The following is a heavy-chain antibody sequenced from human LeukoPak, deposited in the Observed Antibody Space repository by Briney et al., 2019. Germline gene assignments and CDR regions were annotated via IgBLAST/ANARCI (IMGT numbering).Heavy chain of an antibody. J-gene: IGHJ4*02. CDR3: ARDFTRIMITFGGVI. Sequence: PGGSLRLSCAASGSTFSSYAMHWVRQAPGKGLEWVAVISYDGSNKYYADSVKGRFTISRDNSKNTLYLQMNSLRAEDTAVYYCARDFTRIMITFGGVIRGQGTLVTVSS. CDR2: ISYDGSNK. D-gene: IGHD3-16*02. CDR1: GSTFSSYA. V-gene: IGHV3-30*04.